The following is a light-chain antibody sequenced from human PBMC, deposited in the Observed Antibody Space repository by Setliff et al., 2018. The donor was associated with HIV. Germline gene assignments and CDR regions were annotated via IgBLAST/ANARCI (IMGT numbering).Light chain of an antibody. CDR2: EVS. CDR1: SSDVGGYNY. J-gene: IGLJ1*01. Sequence: QSALTQPASVSGSPGQSITISCTGTSSDVGGYNYVSWYQQHPGKAPKVMIYEVSNRPSGVSNRFSGSKSGNKASLTISGLQAEDEADYYCSSYTSNSTKVFGTGTKGTVL. V-gene: IGLV2-14*01. CDR3: SSYTSNSTKV.